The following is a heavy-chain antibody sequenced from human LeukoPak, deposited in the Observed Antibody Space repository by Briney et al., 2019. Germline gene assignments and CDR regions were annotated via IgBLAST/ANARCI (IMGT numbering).Heavy chain of an antibody. CDR1: GFTFSSYW. Sequence: PGGSLRLSCAASGFTFSSYWMSWVRQAPGKGLEWVANIKQDGSEKYYVDSVKGRFTISRDNAKNSLYLQMNSLRAEDTAIYFCARGNDYGGKDLDQWGQGTLVTVSS. CDR3: ARGNDYGGKDLDQ. V-gene: IGHV3-7*01. J-gene: IGHJ4*02. CDR2: IKQDGSEK. D-gene: IGHD4-23*01.